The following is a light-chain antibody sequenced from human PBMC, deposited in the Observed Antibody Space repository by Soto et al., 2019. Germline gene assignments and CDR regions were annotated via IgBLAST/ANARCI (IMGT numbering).Light chain of an antibody. J-gene: IGLJ1*01. V-gene: IGLV2-14*01. CDR3: SSYTSSSSRV. CDR1: SSDVGGYIY. CDR2: EVS. Sequence: QSALTQPASVSGYPGQAITISCTGTSSDVGGYIYVSWYQQHPGKAPKIMIYEVSNRPSGVSNRFSGSKSGNTASLTISGLQAEDEADYYCSSYTSSSSRVFGTGTKLTVL.